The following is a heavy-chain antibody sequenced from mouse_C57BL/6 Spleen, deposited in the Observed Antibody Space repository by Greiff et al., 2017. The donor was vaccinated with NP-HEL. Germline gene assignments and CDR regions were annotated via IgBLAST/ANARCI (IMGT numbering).Heavy chain of an antibody. D-gene: IGHD2-5*01. V-gene: IGHV1-82*01. Sequence: VQLQQSGPELVKPGASVKISCKASGYAFSSSWMNWVKQRPGKGLEWIGRIYPGDGATNYNGKFKGKATLTVDKSSSTAYMQLSSLTSEDSAVYFCERGDYSNTLAMDYWGQGTSVTVSS. CDR2: IYPGDGAT. CDR3: ERGDYSNTLAMDY. CDR1: GYAFSSSW. J-gene: IGHJ4*01.